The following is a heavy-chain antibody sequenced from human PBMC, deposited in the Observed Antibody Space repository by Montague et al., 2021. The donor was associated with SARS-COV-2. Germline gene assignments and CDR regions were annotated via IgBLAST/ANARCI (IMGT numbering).Heavy chain of an antibody. Sequence: SETLSLTCTVSGGSISVSRYDWGWIRQPPGKGLEWIGSVHYTGTTSYNASLKRRLTISVDTSENQSSLKMTSVTASDTAVYHCARHRANAGSFDIWGQGTMVTVSS. D-gene: IGHD1-1*01. CDR1: GGSISVSRYD. CDR3: ARHRANAGSFDI. CDR2: VHYTGTT. J-gene: IGHJ3*02. V-gene: IGHV4-39*01.